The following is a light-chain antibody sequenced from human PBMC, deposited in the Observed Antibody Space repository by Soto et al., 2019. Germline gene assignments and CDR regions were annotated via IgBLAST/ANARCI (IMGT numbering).Light chain of an antibody. J-gene: IGKJ3*01. Sequence: EMVLTQSPGTLSLSPGERATLSCRAIQSVSSSYLAWYQQKPGQAPRLLIYGASSRATGIPDRFSGSVSVTDFTLTISRLEPEDFAVYYCQQYGSSLFTFGPGTKVDIK. CDR3: QQYGSSLFT. CDR2: GAS. CDR1: QSVSSSY. V-gene: IGKV3-20*01.